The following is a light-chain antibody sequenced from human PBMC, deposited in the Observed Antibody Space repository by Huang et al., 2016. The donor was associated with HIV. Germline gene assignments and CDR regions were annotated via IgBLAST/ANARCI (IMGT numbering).Light chain of an antibody. CDR2: DAS. Sequence: DIQMTQSPSTLSASIGDRVTITCRANESISSWLAWYQQKPGKVPNLLIYDASSLEGGVPSRCSGSKSGTDFNLTISSLQPDDFATYYCQQYNSYPWTFGQGTKVDIK. CDR3: QQYNSYPWT. CDR1: ESISSW. J-gene: IGKJ1*01. V-gene: IGKV1-5*01.